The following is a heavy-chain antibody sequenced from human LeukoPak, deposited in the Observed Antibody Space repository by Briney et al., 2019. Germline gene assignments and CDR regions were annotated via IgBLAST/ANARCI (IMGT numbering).Heavy chain of an antibody. CDR2: INPNSGGT. Sequence: ASVKVSCKASGYTFTGYYMHWVRQAPGQGLEWMGWINPNSGGTNYAQKFQERVTITRDMSTSTAYMELSSLRSEDTAVYYCAADNEKVWLYDYWGQGTLVTVSS. CDR3: AADNEKVWLYDY. V-gene: IGHV1-2*02. J-gene: IGHJ4*02. CDR1: GYTFTGYY. D-gene: IGHD2-15*01.